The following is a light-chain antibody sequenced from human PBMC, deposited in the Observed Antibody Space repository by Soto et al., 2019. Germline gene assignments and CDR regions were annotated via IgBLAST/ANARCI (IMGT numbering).Light chain of an antibody. V-gene: IGLV2-8*01. CDR1: SSDVGGYNY. CDR2: EVS. Sequence: QSALTQPPSASGSPGQSVTISCTGTSSDVGGYNYVSWYQQHPGKAPKLMIYEVSKRPSGVPDPFSGSKSGNTASLTVSGLQAEDEADYYCSAYAGSLVVFGGGTKLTVL. CDR3: SAYAGSLVV. J-gene: IGLJ2*01.